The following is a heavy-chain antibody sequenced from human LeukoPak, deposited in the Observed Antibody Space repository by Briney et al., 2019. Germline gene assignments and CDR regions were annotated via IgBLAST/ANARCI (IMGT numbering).Heavy chain of an antibody. CDR3: AKDRLDTAMVN. V-gene: IGHV3-23*01. D-gene: IGHD5-18*01. CDR2: ISGSGGST. CDR1: GFTLSSYA. J-gene: IGHJ4*02. Sequence: GGSLRLSCAASGFTLSSYAMTWVRQAPGKGLAWVSAISGSGGSTYYADSVKGRFTISRDNSKNTLYLQMNSLRAEDTAVYYCAKDRLDTAMVNWGQGTLVTVSS.